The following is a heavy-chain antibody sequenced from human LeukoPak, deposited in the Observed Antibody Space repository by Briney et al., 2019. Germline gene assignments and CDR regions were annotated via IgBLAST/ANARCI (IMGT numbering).Heavy chain of an antibody. Sequence: SETLSLTCTVSGGSISSGGYYWSWIRQHPGKGLEWIGYIYYSGSTYYNPSLKSRVTISVDTSKNQFSLKLSSVTAADTAVYYCARVRRPHYYDSSGYLDYWGQGTLVTVSS. V-gene: IGHV4-31*03. CDR3: ARVRRPHYYDSSGYLDY. D-gene: IGHD3-22*01. J-gene: IGHJ4*02. CDR2: IYYSGST. CDR1: GGSISSGGYY.